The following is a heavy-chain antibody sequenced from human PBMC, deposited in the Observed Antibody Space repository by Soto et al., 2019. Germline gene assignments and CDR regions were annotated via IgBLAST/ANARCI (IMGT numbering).Heavy chain of an antibody. CDR2: IIPIFGTA. D-gene: IGHD1-26*01. V-gene: IGHV1-69*13. J-gene: IGHJ4*02. CDR3: ARDVRAKVGATLHYFDY. CDR1: GGTFSSYA. Sequence: ASVKVSCKASGGTFSSYAISWVRQAPGQGLEWMGGIIPIFGTANYAQKFQGRVTITADESTSTAYMELSSLRSEDTAVYYCARDVRAKVGATLHYFDYWGQGTLVTVS.